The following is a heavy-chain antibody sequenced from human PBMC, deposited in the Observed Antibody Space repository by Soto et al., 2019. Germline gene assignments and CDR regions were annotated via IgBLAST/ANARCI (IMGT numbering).Heavy chain of an antibody. Sequence: ESGGGVVQPGRSLRLSCAASGFTFSSYAMHWVRQAPGKGLEWVAVISYDGSNKYYADSVKGRFTISRDNSKNTLYLQMNSLRAEDTAVYYCARAPRGQAVAGSYWYFDLWGRGTLVTVSS. D-gene: IGHD6-19*01. CDR1: GFTFSSYA. CDR3: ARAPRGQAVAGSYWYFDL. V-gene: IGHV3-30-3*01. CDR2: ISYDGSNK. J-gene: IGHJ2*01.